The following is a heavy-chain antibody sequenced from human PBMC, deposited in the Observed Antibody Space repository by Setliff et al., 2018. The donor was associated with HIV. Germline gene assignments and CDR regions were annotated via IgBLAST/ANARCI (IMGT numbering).Heavy chain of an antibody. CDR1: GGSISSSSSY. D-gene: IGHD2-21*01. CDR2: VFHIGST. Sequence: SETLSLTCTVSGGSISSSSSYWGWIRQSPGKGLEWIASVFHIGSTYHNPSLKSRVSISIDTSKTQVSLKLRSVTAADTAVYYCARLGIANAPDDYWGQGTLVTVSS. J-gene: IGHJ4*02. V-gene: IGHV4-39*01. CDR3: ARLGIANAPDDY.